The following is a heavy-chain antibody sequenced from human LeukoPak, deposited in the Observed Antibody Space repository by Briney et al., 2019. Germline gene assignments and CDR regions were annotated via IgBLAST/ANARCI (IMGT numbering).Heavy chain of an antibody. V-gene: IGHV3-66*01. J-gene: IGHJ4*02. D-gene: IGHD3-22*01. CDR3: ARDEDYYNSSGDMGFPYYFDY. CDR1: GFTVSSNY. Sequence: GGSLRLSFAASGFTVSSNYMSWVRQAPGKGLEWVSVIYSGGSTYYADSVKGRFTISRDNSKNTLYLQMNSLRAEDTAVYYCARDEDYYNSSGDMGFPYYFDYWGQGTLVTVSS. CDR2: IYSGGST.